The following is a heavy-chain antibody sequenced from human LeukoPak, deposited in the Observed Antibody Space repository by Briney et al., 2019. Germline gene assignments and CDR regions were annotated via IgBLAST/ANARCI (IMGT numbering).Heavy chain of an antibody. J-gene: IGHJ4*02. D-gene: IGHD3-10*01. V-gene: IGHV1-18*01. CDR1: GYTFTNYA. Sequence: ASVKVSCKASGYTFTNYAISWVRQAPGQGLEWVGWISGYNGNTNYAQKFQGRVTMTIDTSTSTLYMELRSLRSDDTAVYYCARGRTHRRLWLGESTGGPFDYWGQGTLVTVSS. CDR3: ARGRTHRRLWLGESTGGPFDY. CDR2: ISGYNGNT.